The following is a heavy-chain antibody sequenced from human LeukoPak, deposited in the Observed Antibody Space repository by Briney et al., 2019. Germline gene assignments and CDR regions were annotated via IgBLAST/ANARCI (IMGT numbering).Heavy chain of an antibody. D-gene: IGHD6-19*01. CDR2: INSVGSST. J-gene: IGHJ5*02. Sequence: GGSLRLSCAASGFIFSSYWIHWVRQVPGKGLVWVSRINSVGSSTSYADSVKGRFTISRDNAKNTLYLQMNSLRAEDTAVYYCARERTSGWDAFDTWGQGTLVTVSS. V-gene: IGHV3-74*01. CDR1: GFIFSSYW. CDR3: ARERTSGWDAFDT.